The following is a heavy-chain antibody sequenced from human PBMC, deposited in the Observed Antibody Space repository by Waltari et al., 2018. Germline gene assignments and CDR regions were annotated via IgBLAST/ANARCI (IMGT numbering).Heavy chain of an antibody. CDR3: AKDRGYGSGSYYYFDY. D-gene: IGHD3-10*01. CDR1: GFTFSRYG. CDR2: IGYDGSNK. Sequence: QVQLVESGGGVVQPGGSLRLSCAASGFTFSRYGMPWVRKAPGKGLWWGAFIGYDGSNKYYADSGKGRFTISRDNSKNTLYLQMNSLRAEDTAVYYCAKDRGYGSGSYYYFDYWGQGTLVTVSS. J-gene: IGHJ4*02. V-gene: IGHV3-30*02.